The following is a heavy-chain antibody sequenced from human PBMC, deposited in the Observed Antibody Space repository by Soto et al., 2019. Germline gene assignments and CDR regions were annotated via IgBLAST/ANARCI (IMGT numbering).Heavy chain of an antibody. Sequence: SQTLSLTCAISADSVSGNSVAGNWIRQSPSRGLGGLGRTYYRSKWYNDYALSVKSRITINPDTSKNQFSLQLNSVTPEDTAVYYCARTRVYDSYNYYGMAVWGQGTTVTVSS. CDR2: TYYRSKWYN. CDR3: ARTRVYDSYNYYGMAV. D-gene: IGHD3-3*01. CDR1: ADSVSGNSVA. J-gene: IGHJ6*02. V-gene: IGHV6-1*01.